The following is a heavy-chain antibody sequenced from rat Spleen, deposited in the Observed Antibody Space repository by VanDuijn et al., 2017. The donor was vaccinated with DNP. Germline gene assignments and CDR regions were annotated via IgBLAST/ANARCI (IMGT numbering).Heavy chain of an antibody. V-gene: IGHV5-31*01. D-gene: IGHD3-8*01. CDR3: TSNPHIRTAAPFDY. J-gene: IGHJ2*01. Sequence: EVQLVESGGGPVQPGRSLKLSCLASGFIFSNYWMTWIRQAPGKGLEWVASITNSGDSSYYSASVKGRFSISRDNAKSTLYLQVNSQRAEDTATYYCTSNPHIRTAAPFDYWGQGVMVTVSS. CDR1: GFIFSNYW. CDR2: ITNSGDSS.